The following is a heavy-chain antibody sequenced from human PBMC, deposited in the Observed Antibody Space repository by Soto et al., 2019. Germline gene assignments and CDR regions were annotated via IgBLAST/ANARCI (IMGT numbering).Heavy chain of an antibody. D-gene: IGHD6-6*01. CDR1: GGSVSSGSYY. CDR2: IYYTGST. J-gene: IGHJ5*02. Sequence: PSETLSLTCTVSGGSVSSGSYYWGWIRQPPGKGLEWTGYIYYTGSTNYNPSLKSRVTISVDTSKNQFSLRLSSVTAADTAVYYCARDRGSSGPNWFDPWGQGTLVTSPQ. V-gene: IGHV4-61*01. CDR3: ARDRGSSGPNWFDP.